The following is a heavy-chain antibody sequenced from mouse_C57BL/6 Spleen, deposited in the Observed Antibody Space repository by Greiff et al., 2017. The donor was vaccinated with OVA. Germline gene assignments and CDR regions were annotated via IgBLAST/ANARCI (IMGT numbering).Heavy chain of an antibody. J-gene: IGHJ3*01. D-gene: IGHD2-4*01. CDR2: IWSGGST. Sequence: VQRVESGPGLVQPSQSLSITCTVSGFSLTSYGVHWVRQSPGKGLEWLGVIWSGGSTDYNAAFISRLSISKDNSKSQVFFKMNSLQADDTAIYYCASPYDYGAWFAYWGQGTLVTVSA. CDR3: ASPYDYGAWFAY. V-gene: IGHV2-2*01. CDR1: GFSLTSYG.